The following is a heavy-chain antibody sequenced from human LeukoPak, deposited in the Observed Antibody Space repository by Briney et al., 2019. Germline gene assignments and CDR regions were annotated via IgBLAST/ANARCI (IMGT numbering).Heavy chain of an antibody. CDR2: IYYSGTT. CDR3: AGERGYDWGSYWFFDL. D-gene: IGHD5-12*01. CDR1: GGSIRSSSFY. J-gene: IGHJ2*01. Sequence: NPSETLSLTCSVSGGSIRSSSFYWGWTRQPPGKGLEWIGSIYYSGTTYYNPSLKSRVTISVDTSKNQFSLKLTSVTAADTAVYYCAGERGYDWGSYWFFDLWGRGTLVAVSS. V-gene: IGHV4-39*07.